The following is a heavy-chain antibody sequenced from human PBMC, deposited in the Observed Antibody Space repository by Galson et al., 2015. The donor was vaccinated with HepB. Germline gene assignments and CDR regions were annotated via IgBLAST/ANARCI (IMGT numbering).Heavy chain of an antibody. Sequence: SLRLSCAASGFTFSSYAMHWVRQAPGKGLEWVAVISYDGSNKYYADSVKGRFTISRDNSKNTLYLQMNSLRAEDTAVYYCARDGGNGVRLGGYCSGGTDQLDYWGQGTLVTVSS. J-gene: IGHJ4*02. CDR3: ARDGGNGVRLGGYCSGGTDQLDY. V-gene: IGHV3-30-3*01. CDR1: GFTFSSYA. CDR2: ISYDGSNK. D-gene: IGHD2-15*01.